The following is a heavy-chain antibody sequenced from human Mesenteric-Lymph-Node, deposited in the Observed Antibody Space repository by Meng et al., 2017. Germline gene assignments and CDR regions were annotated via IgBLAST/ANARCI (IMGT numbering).Heavy chain of an antibody. V-gene: IGHV4-34*01. CDR2: INHSGST. D-gene: IGHD1-14*01. Sequence: QVQLQQWGAGLLKPSETLSLTCAVYGGSFSGYYWSWIRQPPGKGLEWIGEINHSGSTNYNPSLKSRVTMSVDNSKNQFSLKLNSMTAADTAVYYCARDPTGGEDHQRVWGQGTLVTVSS. CDR3: ARDPTGGEDHQRV. CDR1: GGSFSGYY. J-gene: IGHJ4*02.